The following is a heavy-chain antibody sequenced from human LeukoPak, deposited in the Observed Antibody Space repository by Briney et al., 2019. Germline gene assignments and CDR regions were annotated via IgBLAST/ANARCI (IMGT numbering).Heavy chain of an antibody. V-gene: IGHV3-11*04. CDR3: ARVAYGDYGVFDY. D-gene: IGHD4-17*01. CDR1: GFTFSDYY. Sequence: GGSLRLSCAASGFTFSDYYMSWIRQAPGKGLEWVSYISSSGSTIYYADSVKGRFTISRDNAKNTLYLQMNSLRAEDTAVYFCARVAYGDYGVFDYWGQGTLVTVSS. CDR2: ISSSGSTI. J-gene: IGHJ4*02.